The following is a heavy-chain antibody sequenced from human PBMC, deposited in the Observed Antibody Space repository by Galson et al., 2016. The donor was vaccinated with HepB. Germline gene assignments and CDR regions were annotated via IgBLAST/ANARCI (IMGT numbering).Heavy chain of an antibody. D-gene: IGHD2-2*01. CDR2: IIPTFPTT. CDR3: AAGIVVVPAAVLS. J-gene: IGHJ5*02. Sequence: SVKVSCKASGGSFSSFLISWVRQAPGQGLEWMGGIIPTFPTTNYAQKFQGRVTITADESTTTAYMELSSLRSEDTAVYYCAAGIVVVPAAVLSWGQGTLVTVSS. V-gene: IGHV1-69*13. CDR1: GGSFSSFL.